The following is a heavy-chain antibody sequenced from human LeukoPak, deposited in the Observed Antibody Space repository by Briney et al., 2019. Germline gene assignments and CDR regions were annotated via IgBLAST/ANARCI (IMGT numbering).Heavy chain of an antibody. Sequence: PSETLSLTCTVSGGSMNRGGDSWSWIRQAPGKGLEWIGYIYYRGGKYYNPSLKSRLVLSVDTAKNQFSLELSAVTAADTAVYYCAMAMVRGLTSWFDPWGQGILVTVSS. CDR1: GGSMNRGGDS. V-gene: IGHV4-30-4*07. D-gene: IGHD3-10*01. CDR3: AMAMVRGLTSWFDP. CDR2: IYYRGGK. J-gene: IGHJ5*02.